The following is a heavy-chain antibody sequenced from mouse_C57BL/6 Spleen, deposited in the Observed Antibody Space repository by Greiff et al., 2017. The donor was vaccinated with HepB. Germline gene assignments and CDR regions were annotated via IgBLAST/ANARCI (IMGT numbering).Heavy chain of an antibody. CDR3: ARGGNYRIGYAMDY. CDR1: GYTFTSYW. V-gene: IGHV1-69*01. CDR2: IDPSDSYT. J-gene: IGHJ4*01. D-gene: IGHD2-1*01. Sequence: QVQLKQPGAELVMPGASVKLSCKASGYTFTSYWMHWVKQRPGQGLEWIGEIDPSDSYTNYNQKFKGKSTLTVDKSSSTAYMQLSSLTSEDSAVYYCARGGNYRIGYAMDYWGQGTSVTVSS.